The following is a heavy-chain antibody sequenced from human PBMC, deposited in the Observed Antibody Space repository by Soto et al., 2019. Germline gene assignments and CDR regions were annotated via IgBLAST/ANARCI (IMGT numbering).Heavy chain of an antibody. CDR1: GFTFISYS. V-gene: IGHV3-48*01. J-gene: IGHJ4*02. CDR2: ISSSSSTI. CDR3: ARNYDILTGYHNFDN. D-gene: IGHD3-9*01. Sequence: PGGSLRLSCAASGFTFISYSMNWVRQAPWKGLEWVSYISSSSSTIYYADSVKGRFTISRDNAKNSLYLQMNSLRAEDTAVYYCARNYDILTGYHNFDNWGQGTLVTVSS.